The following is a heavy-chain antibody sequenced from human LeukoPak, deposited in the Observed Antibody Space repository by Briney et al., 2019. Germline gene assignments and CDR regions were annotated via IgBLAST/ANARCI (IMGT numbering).Heavy chain of an antibody. J-gene: IGHJ6*03. CDR1: GFTFDDYA. D-gene: IGHD3-16*01. V-gene: IGHV3-9*03. CDR3: AKGGGGRLIYYYYMDV. Sequence: GGSLRLSCAASGFTFDDYAMHWVRQAPGKGLEWVSGITWNSDNIEYADSVKGRFTISRDNAKNSLYLQMNSLRAEDMALYYCAKGGGGRLIYYYYMDVWGKGTTVTVAS. CDR2: ITWNSDNI.